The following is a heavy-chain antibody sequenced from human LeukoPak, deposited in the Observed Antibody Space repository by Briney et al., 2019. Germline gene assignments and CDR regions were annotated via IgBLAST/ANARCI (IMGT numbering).Heavy chain of an antibody. Sequence: GGSLRLSCAASGFTFSSYAMCWVRQAPGKGLEWVSAISGSGGSTYYADSVKGRFTISRDNSKNTLYLQMNSLRAEDTAVYYCAKDPPYSSSSEGYVDYWGQGTLVTVSS. CDR2: ISGSGGST. CDR3: AKDPPYSSSSEGYVDY. CDR1: GFTFSSYA. D-gene: IGHD6-6*01. V-gene: IGHV3-23*01. J-gene: IGHJ4*02.